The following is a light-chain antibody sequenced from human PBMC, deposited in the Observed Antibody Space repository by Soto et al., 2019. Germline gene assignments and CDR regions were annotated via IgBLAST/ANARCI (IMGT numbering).Light chain of an antibody. CDR3: QQYYSTPPT. CDR2: WAS. Sequence: DIVMTQSPDSLAVSLGERATINCKSSQSVLYSSNNKNYLAWYQQKPGQHPKLLIYWASTRESGVPDRFSGSGSGTDFALSISSLQDEDVAVYYCQQYYSTPPTFGQGTKLEIK. V-gene: IGKV4-1*01. J-gene: IGKJ2*01. CDR1: QSVLYSSNNKNY.